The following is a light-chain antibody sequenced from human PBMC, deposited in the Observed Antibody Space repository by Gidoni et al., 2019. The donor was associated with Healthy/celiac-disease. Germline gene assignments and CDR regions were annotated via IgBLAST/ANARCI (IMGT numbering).Light chain of an antibody. J-gene: IGKJ2*02. CDR1: QSISSY. V-gene: IGKV1-39*01. CDR2: AAT. CDR3: QQGYSTPRT. Sequence: DNEMTQYPSSLSASVGEGVTITCRASQSISSYLNLYQQKTGKAPKLLDYAATSLRSGVPSRFSCSGSWADFTLTISTLQPEDFSTYYRQQGYSTPRTFGQGTKLEIK.